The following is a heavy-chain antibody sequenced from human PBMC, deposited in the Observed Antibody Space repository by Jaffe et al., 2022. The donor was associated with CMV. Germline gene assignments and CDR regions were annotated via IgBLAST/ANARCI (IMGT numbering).Heavy chain of an antibody. V-gene: IGHV1-46*01. Sequence: QVQLVQSGAEVKKPGASVKVSCKASGYTFTSYYMHWVRQAPGQGLEWMGIINPSGGSTSYAQKFQGRVTMTRDTSTSTVYMELSSLRSEDTAVYYCARGIGGYFDPKKRYYFDYWGQGTLVTVSS. CDR2: INPSGGST. CDR1: GYTFTSYY. J-gene: IGHJ4*02. CDR3: ARGIGGYFDPKKRYYFDY. D-gene: IGHD3-9*01.